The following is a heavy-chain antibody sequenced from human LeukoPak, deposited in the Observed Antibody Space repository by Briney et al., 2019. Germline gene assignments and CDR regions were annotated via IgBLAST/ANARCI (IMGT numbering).Heavy chain of an antibody. V-gene: IGHV4-61*02. D-gene: IGHD3-16*01. Sequence: SETLSLTCTVSGGSISSGSYYWSWIRQPAGKGLEWIGRIYTSGSTNYNPSLKSRVTISVDTSKNQFSLKLSSVTAADTAVYYCAARGGDAFDIWGQGTMVTVSS. J-gene: IGHJ3*02. CDR1: GGSISSGSYY. CDR2: IYTSGST. CDR3: AARGGDAFDI.